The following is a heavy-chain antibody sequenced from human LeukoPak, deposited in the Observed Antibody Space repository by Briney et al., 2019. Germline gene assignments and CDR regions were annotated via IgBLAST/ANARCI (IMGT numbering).Heavy chain of an antibody. CDR2: ISWNSGSI. V-gene: IGHV3-9*01. Sequence: GGSLRLSCAASGFTFDDYAMHWVRQAPGKGLEWVSGISWNSGSIGYADSVKGRFTISRDNAKNSLYLQMNSLRAEDTALYYCAKDSGVWGSYRPNLDFDHWGQGTLVTVSS. CDR1: GFTFDDYA. CDR3: AKDSGVWGSYRPNLDFDH. J-gene: IGHJ4*02. D-gene: IGHD3-16*02.